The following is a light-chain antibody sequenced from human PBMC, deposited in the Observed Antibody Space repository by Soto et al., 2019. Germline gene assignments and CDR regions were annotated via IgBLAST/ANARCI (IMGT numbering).Light chain of an antibody. V-gene: IGKV3-20*01. Sequence: EIVLTQSPGTLSLSPGERATLSCRANQSISHYLAWYQQKPGQSPRLLIYGAASRAIGIPDRFNGSGSETTFTLTISRLQPEDFAVYYCHQYGSSPQTFGRGTKVEIK. CDR3: HQYGSSPQT. J-gene: IGKJ1*01. CDR2: GAA. CDR1: QSISHY.